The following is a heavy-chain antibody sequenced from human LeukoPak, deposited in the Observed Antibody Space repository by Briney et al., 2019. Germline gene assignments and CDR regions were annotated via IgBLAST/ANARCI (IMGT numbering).Heavy chain of an antibody. Sequence: PSETLSLTCTVSGGSLNSYYWSWIRQPPGKGLEWIGYIYYSGSTNYNPSLQSRVTISVDTSKNQFSLNLSSVTAADTAVYYCARDGSSWSPFYFDYWGQGTLVTVS. CDR2: IYYSGST. CDR1: GGSLNSYY. D-gene: IGHD6-13*01. CDR3: ARDGSSWSPFYFDY. V-gene: IGHV4-59*01. J-gene: IGHJ4*02.